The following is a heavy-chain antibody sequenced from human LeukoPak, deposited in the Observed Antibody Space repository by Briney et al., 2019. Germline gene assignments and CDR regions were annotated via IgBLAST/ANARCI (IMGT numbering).Heavy chain of an antibody. CDR3: ARSYPYDSSGYYPVTFDY. Sequence: PSETLSLTCTVSGGSISSSRYYWGWIRQPPGKGLEWIGSIYYSGSTYYNPSLKSRVTISVDTSKNQFSLKLSSVTAADTAVYYCARSYPYDSSGYYPVTFDYWGQGTLVTVSS. CDR1: GGSISSSRYY. D-gene: IGHD3-22*01. CDR2: IYYSGST. J-gene: IGHJ4*02. V-gene: IGHV4-39*01.